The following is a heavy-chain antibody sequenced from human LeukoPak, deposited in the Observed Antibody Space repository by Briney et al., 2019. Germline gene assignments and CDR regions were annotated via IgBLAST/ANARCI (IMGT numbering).Heavy chain of an antibody. J-gene: IGHJ4*02. CDR3: ALSGYSYGYLDY. Sequence: ASVKVSCKASGGTFSSYAISWVRQAPGQGLEWMGRIIPILGIANYAQKFQGRVTITADKSTSTAYMELSSLRSEDTAVYYCALSGYSYGYLDYWGQGTLVTVSS. CDR1: GGTFSSYA. CDR2: IIPILGIA. D-gene: IGHD5-18*01. V-gene: IGHV1-69*04.